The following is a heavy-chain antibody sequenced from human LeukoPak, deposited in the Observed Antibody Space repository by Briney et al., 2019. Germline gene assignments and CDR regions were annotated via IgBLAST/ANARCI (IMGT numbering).Heavy chain of an antibody. CDR1: GGTFSSYA. Sequence: GASVKVSCKASGGTFSSYAISWVRQAPGQGLEWMGRIIPILGIANYAQKFQGRVTMTRDTSPSTVYMELSSLRSEDTAVYYCARGGLADVVVPAAPTPYWYFDLWGRGTLVTVSS. CDR2: IIPILGIA. D-gene: IGHD2-2*01. CDR3: ARGGLADVVVPAAPTPYWYFDL. J-gene: IGHJ2*01. V-gene: IGHV1-69*04.